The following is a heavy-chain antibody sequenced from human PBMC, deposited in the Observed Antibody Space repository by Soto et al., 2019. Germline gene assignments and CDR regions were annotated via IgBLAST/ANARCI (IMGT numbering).Heavy chain of an antibody. J-gene: IGHJ5*02. CDR2: IYYSGST. D-gene: IGHD6-6*01. CDR1: GGSISSGDYY. CDR3: ARDLRYSSSGFGMDNWFDP. V-gene: IGHV4-30-4*01. Sequence: TLSLTCTVSGGSISSGDYYWSWIRQPPGKGLEWIGYIYYSGSTYYNPSLKSRVTISVDTSKNQFSLKLSSVTAADTAVYYCARDLRYSSSGFGMDNWFDPWGQGTLVTVSS.